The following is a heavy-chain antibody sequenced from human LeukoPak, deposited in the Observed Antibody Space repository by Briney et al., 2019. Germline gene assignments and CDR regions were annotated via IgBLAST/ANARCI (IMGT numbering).Heavy chain of an antibody. Sequence: SQTLSLTCAISGDSVSSNSAAWNWIRQSPSRGLEWLGRTYYRSKWYNDYAVSVKSRITINPDTSKNQFSLQLNSVTPEDTAVYYCARTKMMGYSSSWYYFDYWGQGTLVTVSS. CDR2: TYYRSKWYN. D-gene: IGHD6-13*01. V-gene: IGHV6-1*01. CDR1: GDSVSSNSAA. J-gene: IGHJ4*02. CDR3: ARTKMMGYSSSWYYFDY.